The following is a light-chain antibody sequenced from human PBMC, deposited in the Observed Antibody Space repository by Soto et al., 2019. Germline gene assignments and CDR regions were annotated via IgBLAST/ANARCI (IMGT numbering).Light chain of an antibody. J-gene: IGLJ1*01. CDR2: DVS. CDR3: AAYANGSTDV. CDR1: SSDVGGYSY. Sequence: QSALTQPASVSGSPGQSIAISCTGTSSDVGGYSYVSWYQQQPGKAPKLVISDVSNRHSGVSARFSGSKSGNTASLTISGLHYDDEAAYYFAAYANGSTDVFGSGTKLTV. V-gene: IGLV2-14*01.